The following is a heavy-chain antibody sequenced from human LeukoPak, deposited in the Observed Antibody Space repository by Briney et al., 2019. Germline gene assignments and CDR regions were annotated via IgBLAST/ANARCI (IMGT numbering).Heavy chain of an antibody. Sequence: GGSLRLSCAASGFTFSSYEMNWVRQAPGKGLEWVSYISSSGSTINYADSVKGRFTISRDNAKNSLYLQMNSLRAEDTAVYYCAAYYYDSSGYLPFDYWGQGTLVTVSS. CDR2: ISSSGSTI. CDR1: GFTFSSYE. V-gene: IGHV3-48*03. J-gene: IGHJ4*02. CDR3: AAYYYDSSGYLPFDY. D-gene: IGHD3-22*01.